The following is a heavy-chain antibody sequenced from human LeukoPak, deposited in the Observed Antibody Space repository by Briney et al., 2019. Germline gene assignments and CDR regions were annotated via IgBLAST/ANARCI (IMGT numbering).Heavy chain of an antibody. CDR3: ARDGGEQLVGPFDY. V-gene: IGHV3-30-3*01. J-gene: IGHJ4*02. Sequence: GRSLRLSCAASGFTFNNYAMHWVRQAPGKGLVWVAVKSYDGSNKYYADSVKGRFTISRDNSKNTLYLQMNSLRAEDTAVYYCARDGGEQLVGPFDYWGQGTLVTVSS. CDR1: GFTFNNYA. CDR2: KSYDGSNK. D-gene: IGHD6-6*01.